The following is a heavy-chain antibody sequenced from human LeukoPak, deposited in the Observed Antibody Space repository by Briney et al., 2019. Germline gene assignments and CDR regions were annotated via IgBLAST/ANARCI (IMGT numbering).Heavy chain of an antibody. CDR1: GFTFSSYR. J-gene: IGHJ4*02. CDR3: ARDLDYGGYSNFDY. V-gene: IGHV3-21*01. Sequence: GGSLRLSCAASGFTFSSYRVNWVRQAPGKGLEWGSSISSSSSYIYYADSVKGRFTISRDNAKNSLYLQMNSLRAEDTAVYYCARDLDYGGYSNFDYWGQGTLVTVSS. CDR2: ISSSSSYI. D-gene: IGHD4-23*01.